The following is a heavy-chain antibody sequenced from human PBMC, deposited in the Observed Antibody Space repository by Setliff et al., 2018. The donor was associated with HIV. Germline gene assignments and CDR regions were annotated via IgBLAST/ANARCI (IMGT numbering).Heavy chain of an antibody. D-gene: IGHD5-12*01. V-gene: IGHV1-69*01. CDR2: IIPIFGTA. J-gene: IGHJ4*02. Sequence: VKVSCKASGGTFSSYAISWVRQAPGQGLEWMGGIIPIFGTANYAQKFQDRVTITADESTTTVYMEMRSLTSGDTALYYCARGPLYGYDRGYFDYWGQGTLVTVSS. CDR3: ARGPLYGYDRGYFDY. CDR1: GGTFSSYA.